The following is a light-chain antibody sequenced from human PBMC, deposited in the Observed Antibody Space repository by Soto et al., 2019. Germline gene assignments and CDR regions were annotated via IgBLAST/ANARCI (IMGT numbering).Light chain of an antibody. CDR1: QSISSN. CDR3: QQYYNWPRT. Sequence: IVMTQSPATLSVSPGERATLSCRARQSISSNLAWYQQKPGQAPRLLIYGASTRATGIPATVSGSGTGTEFTLAISGLQSEDVAVYYCQQYYNWPRTFGQGTKVELK. CDR2: GAS. V-gene: IGKV3-15*01. J-gene: IGKJ1*01.